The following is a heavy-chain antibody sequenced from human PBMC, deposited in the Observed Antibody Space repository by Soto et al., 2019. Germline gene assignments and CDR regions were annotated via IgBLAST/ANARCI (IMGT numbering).Heavy chain of an antibody. V-gene: IGHV4-34*01. J-gene: IGHJ5*02. CDR2: INHSGST. CDR3: VTVRGVTGWFDP. D-gene: IGHD3-10*01. Sequence: SETLSLTCAVYGGSFSGSYWSWIRQPPGKGLEWIGEINHSGSTNYNPSLKSRVTISVDTSKNQFSLKLSSVTAADTAVYYCVTVRGVTGWFDPWGQGTLVTVSS. CDR1: GGSFSGSY.